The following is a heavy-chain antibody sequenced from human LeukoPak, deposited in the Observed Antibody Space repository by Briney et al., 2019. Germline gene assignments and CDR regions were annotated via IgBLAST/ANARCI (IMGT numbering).Heavy chain of an antibody. Sequence: PGGSLRLSCGGSGFTFSGSAMHGVRQGPGKGLEWVAYIAHHGNNKYYADSVKGRFTISRDNSKGSLYLQMNSLRADDTAVYYCAKDGSWSCTDWGQGTLVRVSS. J-gene: IGHJ4*02. D-gene: IGHD2-8*02. CDR1: GFTFSGSA. CDR3: AKDGSWSCTD. CDR2: IAHHGNNK. V-gene: IGHV3-30*02.